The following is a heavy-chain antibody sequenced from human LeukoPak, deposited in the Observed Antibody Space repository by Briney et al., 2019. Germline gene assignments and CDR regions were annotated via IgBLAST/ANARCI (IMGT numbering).Heavy chain of an antibody. D-gene: IGHD3-3*01. Sequence: GGSLRLSCVASGFTFSSYVMHWVRQAPGKGLEWVALISYDGNNNFYIDSVKGRFTISRDNAKNSLYLQMNSLRAEDTAVYYCARRRRFLEWLLSIPDFDYWGQGTLVTVSS. CDR2: ISYDGNNN. J-gene: IGHJ4*02. CDR1: GFTFSSYV. V-gene: IGHV3-30*04. CDR3: ARRRRFLEWLLSIPDFDY.